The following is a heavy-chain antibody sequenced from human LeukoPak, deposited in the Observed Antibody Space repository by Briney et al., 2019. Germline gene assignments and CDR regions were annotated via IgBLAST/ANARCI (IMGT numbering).Heavy chain of an antibody. Sequence: PSETLSLTCTVSGGSISSYYWSWIRQPAGKGLEWIGRSDNRGSTNYNPSLKSRVIMSLDTSKKQFSLKLTSVTAADTAVYYCARQTSCSSSCYYHFDYWGQGTLVTVSS. CDR3: ARQTSCSSSCYYHFDY. J-gene: IGHJ4*02. D-gene: IGHD2-2*01. CDR1: GGSISSYY. V-gene: IGHV4-4*07. CDR2: SDNRGST.